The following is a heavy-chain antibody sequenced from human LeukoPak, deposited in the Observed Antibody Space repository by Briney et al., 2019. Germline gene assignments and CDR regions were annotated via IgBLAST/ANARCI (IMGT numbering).Heavy chain of an antibody. CDR2: ISYDGGDK. CDR3: ARSWKLLQNFDS. Sequence: GRSPRLSCAASGFNFNTYTMHWVRQAPGKGLEWVAVISYDGGDKFYADSVKGRFTISRDNSKNTLYLQMNNLRTEDTAVYFCARSWKLLQNFDSWGQGALGTVSS. V-gene: IGHV3-30*04. D-gene: IGHD1-26*01. CDR1: GFNFNTYT. J-gene: IGHJ4*02.